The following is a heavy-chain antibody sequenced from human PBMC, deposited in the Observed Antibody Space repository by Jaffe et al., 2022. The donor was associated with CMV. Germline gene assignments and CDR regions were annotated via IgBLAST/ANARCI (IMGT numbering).Heavy chain of an antibody. CDR3: ARGEGSNWGSYPGAFDI. J-gene: IGHJ3*02. Sequence: QVQLVQSGAEVKKPGASVKVSCKASGYTFTSYAMHWVRQAPGQRLEWMGWINAGNGNTKYSQKFQGRVTITRDTSASTAYMELSSLRSEDTAVYYCARGEGSNWGSYPGAFDIWGQGTMVTVSS. CDR2: INAGNGNT. V-gene: IGHV1-3*01. CDR1: GYTFTSYA. D-gene: IGHD7-27*01.